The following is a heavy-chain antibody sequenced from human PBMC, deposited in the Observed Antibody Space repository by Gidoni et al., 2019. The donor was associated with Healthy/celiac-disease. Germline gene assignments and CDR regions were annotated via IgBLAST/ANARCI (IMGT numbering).Heavy chain of an antibody. CDR3: ARDLDHGWTGLYYFDY. CDR2: ISSSSSTI. V-gene: IGHV3-48*02. J-gene: IGHJ4*02. D-gene: IGHD6-19*01. Sequence: EVQLVESGGGLVQPGGSLRLSCSASGFPFSSYSMNWVRQAPGKGLEWVSYISSSSSTIYYADSVKGRFTISRDNAKNSLYLQMNSLRDEDTAVYYCARDLDHGWTGLYYFDYWGQGTLVTVSS. CDR1: GFPFSSYS.